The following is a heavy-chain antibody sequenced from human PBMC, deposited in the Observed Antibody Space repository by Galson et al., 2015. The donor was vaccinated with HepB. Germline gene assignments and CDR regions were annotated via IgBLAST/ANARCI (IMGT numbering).Heavy chain of an antibody. CDR2: IWYDGSNK. J-gene: IGHJ4*02. V-gene: IGHV3-33*08. CDR3: ARDYYYYDSSGYLDY. CDR1: GFTFSSYE. Sequence: SLRLSCAASGFTFSSYEMNWVRQAPGKGLEWVAVIWYDGSNKYYADSVKGRFTISRDNSKNTLYLQMNSLRAEDTAVYYCARDYYYYDSSGYLDYWGQGTLVTVSS. D-gene: IGHD3-22*01.